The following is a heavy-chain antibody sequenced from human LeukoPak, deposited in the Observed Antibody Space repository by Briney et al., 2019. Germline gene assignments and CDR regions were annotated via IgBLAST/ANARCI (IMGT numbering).Heavy chain of an antibody. D-gene: IGHD6-6*01. J-gene: IGHJ3*02. Sequence: GGSLRLSCAASGFTFSSYAMSWVRQAPGKGLEWVSAISGSGGSTYYADSVKGRLTISRDNSKNTLYLQMNSLRAEDTAVYYCAKVSSEYSSPMGAFDIWGQGAMVTVSS. CDR2: ISGSGGST. V-gene: IGHV3-23*01. CDR3: AKVSSEYSSPMGAFDI. CDR1: GFTFSSYA.